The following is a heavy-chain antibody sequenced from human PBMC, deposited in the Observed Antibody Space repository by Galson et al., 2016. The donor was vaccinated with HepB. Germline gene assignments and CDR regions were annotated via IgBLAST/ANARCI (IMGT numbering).Heavy chain of an antibody. CDR2: IYSDGST. D-gene: IGHD3-22*01. V-gene: IGHV3-53*01. J-gene: IGHJ4*02. CDR3: AKFVSRWCSGYQV. Sequence: SLRLSCAASGFTVSTNYMNWVRQAPGKGLEWVSAIYSDGSTYYADSVKGRFIISRDNYKNTLYIQMNSMRAEDTAVYYCAKFVSRWCSGYQVWGQGTLVTVSS. CDR1: GFTVSTNY.